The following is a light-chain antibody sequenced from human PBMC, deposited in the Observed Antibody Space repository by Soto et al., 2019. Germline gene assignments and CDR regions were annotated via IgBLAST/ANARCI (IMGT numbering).Light chain of an antibody. J-gene: IGLJ1*01. CDR1: SRDVGGFDF. Sequence: QSVLTQPRSVSGTPGQSVTISCSGTSRDVGGFDFVSWYQQSPGEGPKLLIYDVTKRSSGVPDRFSGSKSGNTASLTVSGLQAEDEADYYCISYAGTAYVFGTGTKLTVL. CDR2: DVT. CDR3: ISYAGTAYV. V-gene: IGLV2-8*01.